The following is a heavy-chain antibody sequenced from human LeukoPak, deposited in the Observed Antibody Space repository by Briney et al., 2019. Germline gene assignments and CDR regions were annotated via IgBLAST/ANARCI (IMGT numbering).Heavy chain of an antibody. CDR1: GFTFGSYN. Sequence: GGSLRLSCAASGFTFGSYNMNWVRQAPGERLEWVSSISSSSSYIYYADSVKGRFTISRDDAKNSLFLQMNSLRAEDTAVYYCAKDDYSYYAMDVWGRGTTVTVSS. V-gene: IGHV3-21*01. CDR2: ISSSSSYI. CDR3: AKDDYSYYAMDV. J-gene: IGHJ6*02.